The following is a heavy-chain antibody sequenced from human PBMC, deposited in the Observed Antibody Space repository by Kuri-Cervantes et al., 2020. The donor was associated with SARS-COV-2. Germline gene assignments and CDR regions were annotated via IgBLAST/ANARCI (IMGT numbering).Heavy chain of an antibody. D-gene: IGHD3-22*01. V-gene: IGHV3-30*04. CDR2: ISYAGSNK. CDR1: GFTFSSYA. Sequence: GESLKISCPASGFTFSSYAMHWVRQAPGKGLEWVTVISYAGSNKYYADSVKGRFTISRDNSKNTLYLQMNSLRAEDTAVYYCARDYDSSGHMLDYWGQGTLVTVSS. CDR3: ARDYDSSGHMLDY. J-gene: IGHJ4*02.